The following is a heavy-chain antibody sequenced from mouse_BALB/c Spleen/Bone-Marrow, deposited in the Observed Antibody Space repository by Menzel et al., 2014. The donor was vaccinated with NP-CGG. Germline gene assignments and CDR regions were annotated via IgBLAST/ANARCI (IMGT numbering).Heavy chain of an antibody. V-gene: IGHV1-74*04. Sequence: LVESGAELVRPGASVKLSCKASGCSFTNYWMNWMKQRPGQGLEWIGVIHPSDSVTRLNQKFKDKATLTVDKSSSTAYMQLSSPTSEDSAVYYCAKDGNPFDYWGQGTTLTVSS. J-gene: IGHJ2*01. CDR2: IHPSDSVT. CDR3: AKDGNPFDY. D-gene: IGHD2-1*01. CDR1: GCSFTNYW.